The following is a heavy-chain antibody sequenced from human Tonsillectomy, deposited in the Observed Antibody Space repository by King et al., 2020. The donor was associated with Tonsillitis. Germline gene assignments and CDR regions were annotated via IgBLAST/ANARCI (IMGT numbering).Heavy chain of an antibody. CDR2: INHSGST. Sequence: VQLPQWGAGLLKPSETLSLPCAVSGGSFSGYYWSWIRQPPGKGLEWIGEINHSGSTNYNPSLKSRVTISVDTSKNQFSLKLSSVTAADTAVYYCARADSNYVATLGLFDYWGQGTLVTVSS. V-gene: IGHV4-34*01. J-gene: IGHJ4*02. D-gene: IGHD4-11*01. CDR1: GGSFSGYY. CDR3: ARADSNYVATLGLFDY.